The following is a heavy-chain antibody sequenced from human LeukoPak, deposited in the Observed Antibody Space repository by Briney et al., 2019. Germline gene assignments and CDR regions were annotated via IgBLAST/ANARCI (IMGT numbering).Heavy chain of an antibody. Sequence: SETLSLTCTVSGGPVSSGSYYWSWIRQPPGKGLEWIGHIFYSGSTNYNPSLKSRVTISADTSKNQFSLKLSSVTAADTAVYYCARMYSNYFDYWGQGTLVTVSS. CDR1: GGPVSSGSYY. CDR2: IFYSGST. V-gene: IGHV4-61*01. CDR3: ARMYSNYFDY. J-gene: IGHJ4*02. D-gene: IGHD4-11*01.